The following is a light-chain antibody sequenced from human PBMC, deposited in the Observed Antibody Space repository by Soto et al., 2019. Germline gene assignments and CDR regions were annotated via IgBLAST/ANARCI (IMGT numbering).Light chain of an antibody. CDR2: GAS. CDR3: QQYNNWPPWT. V-gene: IGKV3-15*01. CDR1: QSVSSN. J-gene: IGKJ1*01. Sequence: IVMTQCPATLSVSPLALDTLSCRDSQSVSSNLAWYQQKPGQAHTLIIYGASTRATGIPARFSGSGSGTEFTLTISRLQSEDLAVYYCQQYNNWPPWTGGQRNKLAIK.